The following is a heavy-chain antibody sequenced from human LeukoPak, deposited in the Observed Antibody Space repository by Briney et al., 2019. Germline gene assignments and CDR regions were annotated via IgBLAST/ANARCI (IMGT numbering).Heavy chain of an antibody. CDR3: ARGSYYCFDY. J-gene: IGHJ4*02. D-gene: IGHD1-26*01. V-gene: IGHV3-11*05. CDR1: GFSFSNYH. Sequence: GESLRLSCVDSGFSFSNYHMSWIRQAPGKGLEWLSYINCSSDYTNYADSVKGRFTSSRDNAKKSLYLQMNSLRGEDTAVYYCARGSYYCFDYWGQGTLVTVSS. CDR2: INCSSDYT.